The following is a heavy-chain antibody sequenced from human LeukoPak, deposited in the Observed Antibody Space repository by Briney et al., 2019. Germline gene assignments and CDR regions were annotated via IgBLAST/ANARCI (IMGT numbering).Heavy chain of an antibody. Sequence: SETLSLTCTVSGGSISSYYWSWIRQPAGKGLEWIGRIYTSGSTNYNPSLKSRVTMSVDTSKNQSSLKLSSVTAADTAVYYCARDFGLGYSYGLGGNWFDPWGQGTLVTVSS. CDR2: IYTSGST. CDR1: GGSISSYY. CDR3: ARDFGLGYSYGLGGNWFDP. D-gene: IGHD5-18*01. V-gene: IGHV4-4*07. J-gene: IGHJ5*02.